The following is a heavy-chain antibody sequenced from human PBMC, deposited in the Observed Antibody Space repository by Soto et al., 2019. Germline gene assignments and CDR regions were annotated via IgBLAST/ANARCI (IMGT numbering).Heavy chain of an antibody. Sequence: GESLKISCKGSGYSYTSYWISWVRQLPGEGLEWMGRIDPSDSYTNYRPSFQGHVTISADKSISTAYLQWSSLKASDTAMYYWTRRRSSSYFGMDVWGQGTTVTVSS. V-gene: IGHV5-10-1*01. CDR2: IDPSDSYT. J-gene: IGHJ6*02. CDR1: GYSYTSYW. CDR3: TRRRSSSYFGMDV. D-gene: IGHD6-6*01.